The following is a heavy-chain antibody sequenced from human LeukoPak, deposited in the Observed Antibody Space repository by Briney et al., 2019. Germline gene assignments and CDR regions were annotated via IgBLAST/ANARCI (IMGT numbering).Heavy chain of an antibody. D-gene: IGHD3-9*01. CDR2: ISGNGISA. J-gene: IGHJ4*02. CDR1: GFTFNIYA. CDR3: AKGASDWFLRPFDY. Sequence: GGSLRLSCAASGFTFNIYAMNWVRQAPGKGLEWVSSISGNGISAFYADSVKGRFTISRDNSKNTFFLQMNSLRAEDTAVYYCAKGASDWFLRPFDYWAKGTLVTVSS. V-gene: IGHV3-23*01.